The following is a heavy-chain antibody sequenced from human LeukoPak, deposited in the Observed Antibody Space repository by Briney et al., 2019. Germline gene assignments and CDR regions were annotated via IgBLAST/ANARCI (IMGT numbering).Heavy chain of an antibody. CDR2: IYHSGST. J-gene: IGHJ4*02. Sequence: SETLSLTCTVSGGSISSSSYYWGWIRQPPGKGLEWIGSIYHSGSTHYNPSRKSRVTISVDTSKNQFSLKLSSVTAADTAVYYCARALKRVGATRFDYWGQGTLVTVSS. CDR1: GGSISSSSYY. V-gene: IGHV4-39*07. D-gene: IGHD1-26*01. CDR3: ARALKRVGATRFDY.